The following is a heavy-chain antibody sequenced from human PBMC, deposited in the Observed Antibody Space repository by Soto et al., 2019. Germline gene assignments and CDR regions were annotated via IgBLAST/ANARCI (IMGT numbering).Heavy chain of an antibody. CDR2: IYYSGST. D-gene: IGHD5-18*01. Sequence: SETRSRTSTVSGGSISSYDLSLLRQPPGKGLEWIGYIYYSGSTNYNPSLKSRVTISVDTSKNQFSLKLSSVTAADTAVYYCARERGYSYGSDYGMDVWGQGTTVNVS. V-gene: IGHV4-59*01. CDR3: ARERGYSYGSDYGMDV. J-gene: IGHJ6*02. CDR1: GGSISSYD.